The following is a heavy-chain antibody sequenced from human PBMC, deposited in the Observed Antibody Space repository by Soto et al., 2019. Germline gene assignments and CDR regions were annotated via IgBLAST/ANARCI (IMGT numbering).Heavy chain of an antibody. D-gene: IGHD3-22*01. CDR3: ARDRWHYSDSSGYRSDACAI. V-gene: IGHV4-30-4*01. CDR2: IYYSGST. CDR1: GGSISSGDYY. J-gene: IGHJ3*02. Sequence: QVQLQESGPGLVKPSQTLSLTCTVSGGSISSGDYYWSWIRQPPGKGLEWIGYIYYSGSTDYNPSLKSRITIAVATSNDQSSLKMSSVSAADTAVYYCARDRWHYSDSSGYRSDACAISGHGTMVTVSS.